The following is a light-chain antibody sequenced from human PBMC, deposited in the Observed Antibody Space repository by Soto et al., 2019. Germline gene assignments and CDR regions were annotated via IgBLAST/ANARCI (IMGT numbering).Light chain of an antibody. V-gene: IGKV3-20*01. CDR3: QQYGSSLTWT. Sequence: EIVLTQSPGTLSLSPGERATLSCRASQSVSSSYLAWYQQKPGQAPRLLIYGASSRATGIPDRFSGSGSGKDFTLTIRRLEPEDFAVYYCQQYGSSLTWTFGQGTKVEIK. CDR1: QSVSSSY. J-gene: IGKJ1*01. CDR2: GAS.